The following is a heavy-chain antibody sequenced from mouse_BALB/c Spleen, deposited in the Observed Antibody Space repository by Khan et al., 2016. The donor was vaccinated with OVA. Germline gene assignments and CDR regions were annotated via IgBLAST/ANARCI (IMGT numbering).Heavy chain of an antibody. Sequence: QVQLQQPGAELVRPGASVKLSCKASGYTFTNYWINWVKQRPGQGLEWIGNIYPSDNYTNYNQKFKDKATLTVDKSSSTAYIQLSSPTSEDSAVYDCTREGTTVDAMDYWGQGTSVTVSS. CDR2: IYPSDNYT. CDR3: TREGTTVDAMDY. V-gene: IGHV1-69*02. D-gene: IGHD1-1*01. J-gene: IGHJ4*01. CDR1: GYTFTNYW.